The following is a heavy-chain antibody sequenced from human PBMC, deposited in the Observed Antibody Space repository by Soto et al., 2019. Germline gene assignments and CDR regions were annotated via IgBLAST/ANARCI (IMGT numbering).Heavy chain of an antibody. V-gene: IGHV4-34*01. CDR3: ARGNHYYGMDV. J-gene: IGHJ6*02. Sequence: QVQLQQWGAGLLKPSETLSLTCAVYGGSFTDYYWTWIRQPPGRGLEWLGEISHSGATNYNPSLKSRVTITEDTSKNQVSLKVTSVTAADTAVFYCARGNHYYGMDVWGQGTTVTVSS. CDR2: ISHSGAT. CDR1: GGSFTDYY.